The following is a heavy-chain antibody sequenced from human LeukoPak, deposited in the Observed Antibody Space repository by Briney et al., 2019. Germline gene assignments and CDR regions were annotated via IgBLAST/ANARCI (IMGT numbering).Heavy chain of an antibody. D-gene: IGHD3-10*01. CDR1: GYSISSDYY. V-gene: IGHV4-38-2*02. CDR2: IYQTGST. J-gene: IGHJ4*02. Sequence: SETLSLTCTVSGYSISSDYYWGWIRLPPGKGLEWLGNIYQTGSTYYNPSLTSRVTISLDTSKNQFSLKLTSVTAADTAVYFCARDVSITMIRGVTFDYWGQGTLVTASS. CDR3: ARDVSITMIRGVTFDY.